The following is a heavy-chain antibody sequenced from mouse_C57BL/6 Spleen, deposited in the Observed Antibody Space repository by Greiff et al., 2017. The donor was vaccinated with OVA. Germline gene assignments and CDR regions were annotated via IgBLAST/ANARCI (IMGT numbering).Heavy chain of an antibody. D-gene: IGHD1-2*01. V-gene: IGHV1-74*01. CDR1: GYTFTSYW. Sequence: QVQLQQPGAELVKPGASVKVSCKASGYTFTSYWMHWVKQRPGQGLEWIGRIHPSDSDTNYNQKFKGKATLTVDKSSSTAYMQLSSLTSEDSAAEYCAIRTTANWYFDVWGTGTTVTVSS. J-gene: IGHJ1*03. CDR2: IHPSDSDT. CDR3: AIRTTANWYFDV.